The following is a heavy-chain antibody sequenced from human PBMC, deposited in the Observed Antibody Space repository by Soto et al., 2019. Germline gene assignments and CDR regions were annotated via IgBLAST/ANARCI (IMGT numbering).Heavy chain of an antibody. J-gene: IGHJ4*02. D-gene: IGHD2-2*01. V-gene: IGHV3-11*01. CDR1: GFTFSDYY. CDR2: ISSSGSTI. CDR3: ARGGGIVVVPAAMSYYFDY. Sequence: LSLTCAASGFTFSDYYMSWIRQAPGKGLEWVSYISSSGSTIYYADSVKDRFTISRDNAKNSLYLQMNSLRAEDTAVYYCARGGGIVVVPAAMSYYFDYWGQGTLVTVSS.